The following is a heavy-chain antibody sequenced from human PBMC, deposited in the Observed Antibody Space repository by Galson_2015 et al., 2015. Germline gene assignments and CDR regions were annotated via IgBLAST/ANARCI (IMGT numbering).Heavy chain of an antibody. CDR1: GFTFSSYD. Sequence: SLRLSCAASGFTFSSYDMHWVRHATGKGLEWVSAIGTAGDTYYPGSVKGRFTISRENAKNSLYLQMNSLRAGDTAVYYCARGAGGNPHYYYYYYMDVWGKGTTVTVSS. J-gene: IGHJ6*03. D-gene: IGHD4-23*01. CDR2: IGTAGDT. CDR3: ARGAGGNPHYYYYYYMDV. V-gene: IGHV3-13*01.